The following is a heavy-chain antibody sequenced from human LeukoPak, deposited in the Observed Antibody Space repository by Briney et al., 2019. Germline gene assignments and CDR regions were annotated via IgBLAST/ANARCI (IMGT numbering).Heavy chain of an antibody. Sequence: GGSLRLSCAPSGFTFSSYWMSWVRQAPGKGLEWVANIKQDGSEKYYVDSVKGRFTISRDNAKNSLYLQMNSLRAEDTAVYYCARVSGTSWGDAFDIWGQGTMVTVSS. D-gene: IGHD2-2*01. CDR3: ARVSGTSWGDAFDI. V-gene: IGHV3-7*01. CDR1: GFTFSSYW. CDR2: IKQDGSEK. J-gene: IGHJ3*02.